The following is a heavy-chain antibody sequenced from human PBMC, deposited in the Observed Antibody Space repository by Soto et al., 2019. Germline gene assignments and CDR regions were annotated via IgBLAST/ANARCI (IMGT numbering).Heavy chain of an antibody. J-gene: IGHJ6*02. D-gene: IGHD4-17*01. CDR2: IIPIFGTA. V-gene: IGHV1-69*13. CDR3: ARDDIPYGDYDDYYYYGMDV. Sequence: ASVKFSCKASGGTFSSYAISWVRQAPGQGLEWMGGIIPIFGTANYAQKFQGRVTITADESTSTAYMELSSLRSEDTAVYYCARDDIPYGDYDDYYYYGMDVWGQGTTVTVSS. CDR1: GGTFSSYA.